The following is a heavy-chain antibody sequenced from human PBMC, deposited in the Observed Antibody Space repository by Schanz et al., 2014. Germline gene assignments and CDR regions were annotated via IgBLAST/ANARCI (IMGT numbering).Heavy chain of an antibody. CDR1: GFIFSDYY. V-gene: IGHV3-33*08. J-gene: IGHJ3*02. CDR2: LWHDGSKK. Sequence: QVQLVESGGGLVKPGGSLRLSCAASGFIFSDYYMAWIRQAPGKGLEWVAILWHDGSKKYYADSVKGRFTVSRDNSKNTLYLQLNSLRAEDTAVYYCARVALPGYSSPRDAFDIWGQGTMVTVSS. D-gene: IGHD5-18*01. CDR3: ARVALPGYSSPRDAFDI.